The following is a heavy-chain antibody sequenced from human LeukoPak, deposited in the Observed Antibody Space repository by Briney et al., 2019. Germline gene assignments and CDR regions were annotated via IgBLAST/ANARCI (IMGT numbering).Heavy chain of an antibody. CDR2: IKQDGSEK. Sequence: GGSLRLSCAASGFTLSSYWMSWVRQVPGKGLEWVANIKQDGSEKYYVDSVKGRFTISRDNAKNSLYLQMNSLRAEDTAVYYCAREAWFGEFTFVYWGQGTLVTVSS. D-gene: IGHD3-10*01. CDR1: GFTLSSYW. CDR3: AREAWFGEFTFVY. J-gene: IGHJ4*02. V-gene: IGHV3-7*04.